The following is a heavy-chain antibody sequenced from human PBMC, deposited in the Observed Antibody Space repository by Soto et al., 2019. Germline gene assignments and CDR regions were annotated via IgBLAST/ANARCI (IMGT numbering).Heavy chain of an antibody. Sequence: PGGSLRLSCAASGFTLWTYAMSWVRQAPGKGLEWVSVISGTGGGTSYADSVKGRFTISRDNSKNTLYLQMNSLGVEDTAVYYCARHPPPGYYYDSSGYYGYFQHWGQGTPVTVSS. CDR1: GFTLWTYA. V-gene: IGHV3-23*01. J-gene: IGHJ1*01. D-gene: IGHD3-22*01. CDR2: ISGTGGGT. CDR3: ARHPPPGYYYDSSGYYGYFQH.